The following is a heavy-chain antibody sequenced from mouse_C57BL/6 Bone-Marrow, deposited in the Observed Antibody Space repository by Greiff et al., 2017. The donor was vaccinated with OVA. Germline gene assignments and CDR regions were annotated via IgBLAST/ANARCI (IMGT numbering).Heavy chain of an antibody. CDR3: ARSNYGSSYWYFDV. D-gene: IGHD1-1*01. V-gene: IGHV1-55*01. CDR2: IYPGSGST. CDR1: GYTFTSYW. Sequence: VQLQQSGAELVKPGASVKMSCKASGYTFTSYWITWVKQRPGQGLEWIGDIYPGSGSTNYNEKFKSKATLTVDTSSSTAYMQLSSLTSDDSAVYYCARSNYGSSYWYFDVWGTGTTVTVSS. J-gene: IGHJ1*03.